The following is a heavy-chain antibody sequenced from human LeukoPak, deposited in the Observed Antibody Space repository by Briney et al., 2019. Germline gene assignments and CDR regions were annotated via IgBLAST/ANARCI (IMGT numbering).Heavy chain of an antibody. J-gene: IGHJ4*02. V-gene: IGHV1-2*02. CDR3: ARIAVAGPYFDY. D-gene: IGHD6-19*01. CDR1: GYTFTSYY. Sequence: ASVKVSCKASGYTFTSYYMHWVRQAPGQGLEWMGWINPNSGGTNYAQKFQGRVTMTRDTSISTAYMELSRLRSDDTAVYYCARIAVAGPYFDYWGQGTLVTVSS. CDR2: INPNSGGT.